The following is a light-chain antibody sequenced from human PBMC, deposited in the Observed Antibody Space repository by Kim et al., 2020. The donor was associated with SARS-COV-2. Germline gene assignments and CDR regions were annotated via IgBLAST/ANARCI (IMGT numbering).Light chain of an antibody. CDR1: SSNIGSNT. V-gene: IGLV1-44*01. Sequence: QSVLTQPPSASGTPGQRVTISCSGSSSNIGSNTVNWYQQLPGTAPKLLIYSNNQRPSGVPDRFSGSKSGTSASLAISGLQSEDEADYYCAAWDDSRKCGVFGGGTQLTVL. J-gene: IGLJ2*01. CDR2: SNN. CDR3: AAWDDSRKCGV.